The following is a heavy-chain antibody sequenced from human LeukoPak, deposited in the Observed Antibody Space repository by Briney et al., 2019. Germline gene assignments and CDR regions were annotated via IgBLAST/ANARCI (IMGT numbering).Heavy chain of an antibody. V-gene: IGHV1-2*02. CDR2: INPNSGGT. CDR3: ARDQRCSSGTTDY. CDR1: GYTFTGYY. Sequence: ASVKVSCKASGYTFTGYYMHWVRQAPGRGLEWMGWINPNSGGTNYAQKFQGRVTMTRDTSISTAYMELSRLRSDDTAVYYCARDQRCSSGTTDYLGQGTLGTVSS. D-gene: IGHD6-19*01. J-gene: IGHJ4*02.